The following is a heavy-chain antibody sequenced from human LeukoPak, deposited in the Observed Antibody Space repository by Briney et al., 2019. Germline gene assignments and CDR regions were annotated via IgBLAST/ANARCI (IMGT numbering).Heavy chain of an antibody. Sequence: SETLSLTCAVYGGSFSGYYWSWIRQPPGKGLEWIGEINHSGSTNYNPSLKSRVTISVDTSKNQFSLKLSSVTAADTAVYYCAADQSSGWYFLYAFDIWGQGTMVTVSS. D-gene: IGHD6-19*01. CDR2: INHSGST. CDR3: AADQSSGWYFLYAFDI. CDR1: GGSFSGYY. V-gene: IGHV4-34*01. J-gene: IGHJ3*02.